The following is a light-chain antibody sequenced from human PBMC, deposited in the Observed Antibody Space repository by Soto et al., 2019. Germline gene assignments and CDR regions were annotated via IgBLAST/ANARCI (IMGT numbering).Light chain of an antibody. J-gene: IGLJ1*01. Sequence: QSALTQPPSASGSPGQSVTISCTGTSSDVGGYNYVSWYQQHPGKAPKLMIYEVSKRPSGVPDRFSGSKSGNTASLTVSRLQAEDEAEYYCSSYAGSNNFGVFGTGTKVTV. CDR1: SSDVGGYNY. CDR3: SSYAGSNNFGV. V-gene: IGLV2-8*01. CDR2: EVS.